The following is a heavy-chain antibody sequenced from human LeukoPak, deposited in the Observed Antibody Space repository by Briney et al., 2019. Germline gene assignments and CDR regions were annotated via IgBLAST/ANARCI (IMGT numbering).Heavy chain of an antibody. D-gene: IGHD6-13*01. Sequence: SETLSLTCTVSGGSISSYYWSWIRQPPGKRLEWIGYIYYSGSTSYNPSLKSRVTISVDTSKNQFSLNLRSVNAADTAVYYCARDAYSSSWYDYWGQGTLVTVSS. V-gene: IGHV4-59*01. J-gene: IGHJ4*02. CDR2: IYYSGST. CDR1: GGSISSYY. CDR3: ARDAYSSSWYDY.